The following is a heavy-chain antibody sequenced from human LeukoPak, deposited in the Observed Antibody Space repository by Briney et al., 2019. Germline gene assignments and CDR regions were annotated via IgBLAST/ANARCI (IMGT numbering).Heavy chain of an antibody. Sequence: GSVKVSCKASGYTFTSYGISWVRQAPGQGLEWMGWISAYNGNTNYAQKLQGRVTMTTDTSTSTAYMELRSLRSDDTAVYYCAREFSADDFWSGLAYYYYGMDVWGQGTTVTVSS. CDR2: ISAYNGNT. CDR3: AREFSADDFWSGLAYYYYGMDV. CDR1: GYTFTSYG. J-gene: IGHJ6*02. D-gene: IGHD3-3*01. V-gene: IGHV1-18*01.